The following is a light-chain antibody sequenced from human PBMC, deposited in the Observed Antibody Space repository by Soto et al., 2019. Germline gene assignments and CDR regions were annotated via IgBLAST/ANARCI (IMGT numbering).Light chain of an antibody. CDR1: SSDVGRYNL. V-gene: IGLV2-23*03. J-gene: IGLJ1*01. CDR2: EGS. CDR3: GSYAGSITFYV. Sequence: QSALTQPASVSGSPGQSITISCTGTSSDVGRYNLVSWYQQYPGKAPKLMIYEGSKRPSGVSNRFSGAKSGNTASLTISGLQAEDEADYYCGSYAGSITFYVFGIGTKVTVL.